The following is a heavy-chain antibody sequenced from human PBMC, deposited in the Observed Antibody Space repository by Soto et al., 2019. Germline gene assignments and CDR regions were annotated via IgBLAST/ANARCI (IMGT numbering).Heavy chain of an antibody. D-gene: IGHD1-26*01. V-gene: IGHV4-59*01. J-gene: IGHJ5*02. CDR3: ARGQWELLSPSNWLDP. CDR2: IYYSGST. CDR1: GGSISSYY. Sequence: SETLSLTCTVSGGSISSYYWSWIRQPPGKGLEWIGYIYYSGSTNYNPSLKSRVTISVDTSKNQFSLKLSSVTAADTAVYYCARGQWELLSPSNWLDPWGPGTMVTVYS.